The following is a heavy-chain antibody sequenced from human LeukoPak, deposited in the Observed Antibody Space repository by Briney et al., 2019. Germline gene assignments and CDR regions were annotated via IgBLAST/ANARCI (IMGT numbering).Heavy chain of an antibody. V-gene: IGHV4-34*01. CDR3: AREGATTAFDY. Sequence: SETLSLTCAVYGGSFSGYYWSWIRQPPGKGLEWIGEINHSGSTNYNPSLKSRVTISVDTSKNQFSLRLSSVTAEDTAVYYCAREGATTAFDYWGQGTLVSVSS. CDR1: GGSFSGYY. J-gene: IGHJ4*02. CDR2: INHSGST. D-gene: IGHD1-26*01.